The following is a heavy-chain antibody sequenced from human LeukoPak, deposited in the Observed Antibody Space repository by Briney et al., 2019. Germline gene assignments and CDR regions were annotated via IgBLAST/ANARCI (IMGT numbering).Heavy chain of an antibody. CDR3: AKGAFVITFGGAGIDY. Sequence: PGGSLRLSCAASGFTFSSYGMHWVRQAPGKGLEWVAFIRYDGSNKYYADSVKGRFTISRDNSKNTLYLQMNSLRAEDTAVYYCAKGAFVITFGGAGIDYWGQGTLVTVSS. CDR1: GFTFSSYG. V-gene: IGHV3-30*02. J-gene: IGHJ4*02. CDR2: IRYDGSNK. D-gene: IGHD3-16*01.